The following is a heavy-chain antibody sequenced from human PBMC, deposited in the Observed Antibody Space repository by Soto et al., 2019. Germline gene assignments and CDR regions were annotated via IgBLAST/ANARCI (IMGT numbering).Heavy chain of an antibody. V-gene: IGHV1-69*13. CDR3: ASASQGGYALH. CDR1: GGSFKNYA. D-gene: IGHD5-12*01. Sequence: EASVKVSCKASGGSFKNYAIDWVRQAPGQGLEWMGRIIPIFGTSDYARKFRDRVTITADESSTTVFMDLNSLTYDDTALYFCASASQGGYALHWGHGTLVTVSS. J-gene: IGHJ4*01. CDR2: IIPIFGTS.